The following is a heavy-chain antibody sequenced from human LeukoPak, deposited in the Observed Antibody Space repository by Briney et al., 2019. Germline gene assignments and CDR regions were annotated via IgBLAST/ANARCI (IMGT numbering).Heavy chain of an antibody. CDR2: IKTDGSEK. CDR3: AKDQEVPAAGTWGSIDY. CDR1: GFTFSNYW. V-gene: IGHV3-7*01. J-gene: IGHJ4*02. D-gene: IGHD6-13*01. Sequence: GGSLRLSCEGSGFTFSNYWMGWVRQAPGKGLQWVANIKTDGSEKYYVDSVKGRFTISRDNAKNSLYLQMNSLRAEDTAVYYCAKDQEVPAAGTWGSIDYWGQGTLVTVSS.